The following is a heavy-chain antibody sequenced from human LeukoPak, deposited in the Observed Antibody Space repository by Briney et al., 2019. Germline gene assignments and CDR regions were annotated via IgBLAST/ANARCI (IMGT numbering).Heavy chain of an antibody. D-gene: IGHD3-22*01. CDR3: ARDHPHYYDSSGYDAFDI. CDR1: GGSISSGDYY. Sequence: KPSQTLSLTCTVSGGSISSGDYYWSWIRQPPGKGLEWIGYIYYSGSTYYNPSLKSRVTISVDTSKNQFSLKLSSVTAADTAVYYCARDHPHYYDSSGYDAFDIWGQGTMVTVSS. V-gene: IGHV4-30-4*08. J-gene: IGHJ3*02. CDR2: IYYSGST.